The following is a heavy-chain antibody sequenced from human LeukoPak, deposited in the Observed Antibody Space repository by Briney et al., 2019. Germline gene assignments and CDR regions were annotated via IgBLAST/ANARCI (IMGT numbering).Heavy chain of an antibody. J-gene: IGHJ4*02. CDR3: AKDIVVVPAAMGVSLDY. CDR2: IRYDGSNK. V-gene: IGHV3-30*02. D-gene: IGHD2-2*01. Sequence: PGGSLRLSCAASGFTFSSYGMHWVRQAPGKGLEWVAFIRYDGSNKYYADSVKGRFTISRDNSKNTLYLQMNSLRAEDTAVYYCAKDIVVVPAAMGVSLDYWGQGTLVTVSS. CDR1: GFTFSSYG.